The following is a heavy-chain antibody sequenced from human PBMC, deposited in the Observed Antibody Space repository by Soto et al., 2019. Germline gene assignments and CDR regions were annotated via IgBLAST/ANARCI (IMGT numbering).Heavy chain of an antibody. J-gene: IGHJ4*02. Sequence: ASVKVSCKASGYTFTSYGISWVRQAPGQGLEWMGWISAYNGNTNYAQKLQGRVTMTTDTSTSTAYMELRSLRSDDTAVYYCARGDFWSGYYVSPINYYFDYWGQGTLVTVSS. V-gene: IGHV1-18*01. CDR2: ISAYNGNT. CDR3: ARGDFWSGYYVSPINYYFDY. CDR1: GYTFTSYG. D-gene: IGHD3-3*01.